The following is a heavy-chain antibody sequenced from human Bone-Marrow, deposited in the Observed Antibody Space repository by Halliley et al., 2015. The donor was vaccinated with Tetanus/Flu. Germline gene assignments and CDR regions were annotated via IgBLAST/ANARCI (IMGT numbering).Heavy chain of an antibody. CDR2: IRYSGCP. V-gene: IGHV4-59*13. Sequence: PGRGLGWIGNIRYSGCPNSNPSLKSRLSMSLDTSKSQFFLQLSSVTAADTAFYYCARGGGWTPDLWGQGTLVTVSS. D-gene: IGHD3-16*01. J-gene: IGHJ4*02. CDR3: ARGGGWTPDL.